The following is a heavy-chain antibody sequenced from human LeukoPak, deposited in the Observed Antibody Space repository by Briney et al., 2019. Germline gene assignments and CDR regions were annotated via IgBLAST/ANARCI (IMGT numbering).Heavy chain of an antibody. Sequence: AGSLRLSCAASGFNLSDYYMTWIRQAQGPGLEWVAYISGGSNTIYYGDSVKGRFTVFRDNAKNSLYLQLNSLAVDDTAVYFCARNGLNSYRTRHVFDVWGQGTMVSVSS. J-gene: IGHJ3*01. CDR1: GFNLSDYY. CDR3: ARNGLNSYRTRHVFDV. D-gene: IGHD4-23*01. CDR2: ISGGSNTI. V-gene: IGHV3-11*01.